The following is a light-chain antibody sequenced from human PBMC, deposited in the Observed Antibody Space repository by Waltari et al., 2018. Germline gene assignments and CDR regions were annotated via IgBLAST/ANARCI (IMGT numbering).Light chain of an antibody. J-gene: IGKJ5*01. V-gene: IGKV1-16*01. CDR3: QQYKTYPIT. CDR1: QGISNR. CDR2: AAS. Sequence: DIQMTQSPSSLSTSVGDRVTIICRASQGISNRLAWFQQKPGMAPKSLIYAASRLQSGVPPRFSGSGSGTDFTLTISSLQPEDFASYFCQQYKTYPITFGQGTRLEIK.